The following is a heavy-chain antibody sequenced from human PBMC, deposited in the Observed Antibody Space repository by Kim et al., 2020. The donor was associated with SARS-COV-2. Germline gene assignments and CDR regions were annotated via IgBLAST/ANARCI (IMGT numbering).Heavy chain of an antibody. CDR3: ARAYYDFWSGYYQYWYFDL. CDR2: IYYSGST. V-gene: IGHV4-61*01. CDR1: GGSVSSGSYY. J-gene: IGHJ2*01. D-gene: IGHD3-3*01. Sequence: SETLSLTCTVSGGSVSSGSYYWSWIRQPPGKGLEWIGYIYYSGSTNYNPSLKSRVTISVDTSKNQFSLKLSSVTAADTAVYYCARAYYDFWSGYYQYWYFDLWGRGTLVTVSS.